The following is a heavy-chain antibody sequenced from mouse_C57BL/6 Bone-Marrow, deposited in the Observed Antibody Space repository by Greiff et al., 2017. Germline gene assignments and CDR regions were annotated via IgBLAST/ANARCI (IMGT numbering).Heavy chain of an antibody. J-gene: IGHJ4*01. V-gene: IGHV14-4*01. D-gene: IGHD2-5*01. CDR3: TTGSNYDAMDY. Sequence: VQLKESGAELVRPGASVKLSCTASGFNIKDDYMHWVKQRPEQGLEWIGWIDPENGDTEYASKFQGKATITADTSSNTAYLQLSSLTSEDTAVYYCTTGSNYDAMDYWGQGTLVTVSA. CDR1: GFNIKDDY. CDR2: IDPENGDT.